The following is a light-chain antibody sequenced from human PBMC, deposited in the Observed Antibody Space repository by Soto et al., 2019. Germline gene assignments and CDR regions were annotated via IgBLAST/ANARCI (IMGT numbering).Light chain of an antibody. Sequence: EIVMTQSPATLSVSPGERATLSCRASQSVSSSLAWYQQKPRQSPRLLIHGTSTRASGVPARFSGSGSGTEFTLTINGLQSEDSAVYYCQQYNNWPSWTFGRGTHVEIK. CDR1: QSVSSS. CDR3: QQYNNWPSWT. CDR2: GTS. J-gene: IGKJ1*01. V-gene: IGKV3-15*01.